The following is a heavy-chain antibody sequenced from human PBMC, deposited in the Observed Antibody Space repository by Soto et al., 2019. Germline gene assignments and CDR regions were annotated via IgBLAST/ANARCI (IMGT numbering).Heavy chain of an antibody. CDR3: AKCAPYDPTTSGRYFGL. CDR1: GFTFTDYD. CDR2: ISVTGDST. Sequence: EVQLLESGGGLVQPGGSLRLSCAASGFTFTDYDMTWVRRTPGKGLEWVSTISVTGDSTYYADSVKGRFTISRDNSKNTLYLQMNSLTALDTALYYCAKCAPYDPTTSGRYFGLWGRGTLVTVSS. J-gene: IGHJ2*01. V-gene: IGHV3-23*01. D-gene: IGHD2-21*01.